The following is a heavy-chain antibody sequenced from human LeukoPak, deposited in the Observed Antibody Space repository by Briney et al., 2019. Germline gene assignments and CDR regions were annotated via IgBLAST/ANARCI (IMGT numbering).Heavy chain of an antibody. V-gene: IGHV3-43*01. CDR3: AKDIDYYDSSGGSYYYYGMDV. Sequence: GGSLRLSCAASGFTFDDYTMHWVRQAPGKGLEWVSLISWDGGSTYYADSVKGRFTISRDNSKNSLYLQMNSLRTEDTALYYCAKDIDYYDSSGGSYYYYGMDVWGQGTTVTVSS. J-gene: IGHJ6*02. D-gene: IGHD3-22*01. CDR2: ISWDGGST. CDR1: GFTFDDYT.